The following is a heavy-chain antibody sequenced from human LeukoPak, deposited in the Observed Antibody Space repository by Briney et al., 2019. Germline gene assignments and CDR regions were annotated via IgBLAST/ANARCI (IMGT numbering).Heavy chain of an antibody. CDR2: IYYSGST. CDR1: GGSISSYY. CDR3: ARQSASYNWFDP. V-gene: IGHV4-59*01. J-gene: IGHJ5*02. Sequence: SETLSLTCTVSGGSISSYYWSWIRQPPGKGLEWIGSIYYSGSTNYNPSLKSRVTISVDTSKNQFSLKLSSVTAADTAVYYCARQSASYNWFDPWGQGTLVTVSS.